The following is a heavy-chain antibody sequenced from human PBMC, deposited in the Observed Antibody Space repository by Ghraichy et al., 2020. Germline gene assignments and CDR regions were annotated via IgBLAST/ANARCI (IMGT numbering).Heavy chain of an antibody. D-gene: IGHD4-17*01. CDR2: IYHSGTT. V-gene: IGHV4-4*02. CDR3: TRDPGWTTAGFDL. Sequence: SETLSLTCAVSGDSINSNNWWNWVRQPPGKGLEWIGEIYHSGTTKYNPSLKSRVTISVDKSKSQFSLNLTSLTAADAAVYYCTRDPGWTTAGFDLWGRGTLVTVSS. CDR1: GDSINSNNW. J-gene: IGHJ2*01.